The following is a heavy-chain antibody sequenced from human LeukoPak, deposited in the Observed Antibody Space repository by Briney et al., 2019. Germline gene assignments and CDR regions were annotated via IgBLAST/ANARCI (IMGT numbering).Heavy chain of an antibody. V-gene: IGHV3-21*01. CDR1: GFTFSSYS. J-gene: IGHJ3*02. CDR3: ARDLYCSSTSCSYFDAFDI. Sequence: GGSLRLSCAASGFTFSSYSMNWVRQAPGKGLEWVSSISSSSSYIYYADSVKGRFTISRDNAKNSLYLHMNSLRAEDTAVYYCARDLYCSSTSCSYFDAFDIWGQGTMVTVSS. CDR2: ISSSSSYI. D-gene: IGHD2-2*01.